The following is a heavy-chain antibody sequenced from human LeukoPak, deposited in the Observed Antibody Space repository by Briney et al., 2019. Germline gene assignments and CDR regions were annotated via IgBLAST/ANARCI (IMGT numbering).Heavy chain of an antibody. CDR3: ERATRFYYYYYYMDV. V-gene: IGHV3-48*01. D-gene: IGHD3-3*01. J-gene: IGHJ6*03. Sequence: GGSLRLSCAASGFTFSSYSMNWVRQAPGKGLEWVSYISSSSSTIYYADSVKGRFTISRDNAKNSLYLQMNSLRAEDTAVYYWERATRFYYYYYYMDVWGKGTTVTVSS. CDR1: GFTFSSYS. CDR2: ISSSSSTI.